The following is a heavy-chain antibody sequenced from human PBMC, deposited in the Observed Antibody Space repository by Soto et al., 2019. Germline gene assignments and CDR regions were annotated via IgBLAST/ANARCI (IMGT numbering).Heavy chain of an antibody. CDR2: IIPIFGTA. D-gene: IGHD1-7*01. V-gene: IGHV1-69*13. CDR3: ARRTGTTPYRAIRQTPNWFDP. CDR1: GGTFSSYA. Sequence: GASVKVSCKASGGTFSSYAISWVRQAPGQGLEWMGGIIPIFGTANYAQKFQGRVTITADESTSTAYMELSSLRSEDTAVYYCARRTGTTPYRAIRQTPNWFDPWGQGTLVTVSS. J-gene: IGHJ5*02.